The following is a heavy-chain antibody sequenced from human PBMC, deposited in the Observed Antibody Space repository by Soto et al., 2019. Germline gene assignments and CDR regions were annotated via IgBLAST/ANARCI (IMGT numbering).Heavy chain of an antibody. CDR2: IYRDNAK. Sequence: QITLKESGPTLVKPTQTLTLTCSFSGFSLSTTGVGVGWIRQSPGKALEWLAIIYRDNAKRHSPYLKSRVTIPKHTSKTPVVLTVPNMDPVDTVTYYCARSLWFGEPHWGQGAVVTVSP. CDR3: ARSLWFGEPH. CDR1: GFSLSTTGVG. V-gene: IGHV2-5*02. J-gene: IGHJ4*02. D-gene: IGHD3-10*01.